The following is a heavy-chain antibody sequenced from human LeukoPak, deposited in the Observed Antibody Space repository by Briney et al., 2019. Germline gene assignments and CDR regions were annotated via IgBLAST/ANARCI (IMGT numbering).Heavy chain of an antibody. Sequence: SQTLSLTCAISGDTASSNSAAWNWIRQSPSRGLEWLGRTYFRSKWHNDYAVSVKSRITINPDTSKNQFSLHLNSVPREDTAVYYCLFPVRITGTPGVWGKGPTVTVSS. CDR1: GDTASSNSAA. CDR3: LFPVRITGTPGV. V-gene: IGHV6-1*01. D-gene: IGHD1-20*01. CDR2: TYFRSKWHN. J-gene: IGHJ6*04.